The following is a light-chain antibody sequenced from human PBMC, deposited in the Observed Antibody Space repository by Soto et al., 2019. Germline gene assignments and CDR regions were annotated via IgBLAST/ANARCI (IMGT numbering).Light chain of an antibody. CDR3: QQRSNWPPIT. CDR1: QSVSSN. V-gene: IGKV3-11*01. Sequence: EIVMTKYQDTLSVSPRERSTLSCMASQSVSSNFAWYQQKPGQALRLLIYGASNRATGIPARFSGSGSGTDFTLTISSLEPEDFAVHYCQQRSNWPPITFAEGALLEIK. J-gene: IGKJ5*01. CDR2: GAS.